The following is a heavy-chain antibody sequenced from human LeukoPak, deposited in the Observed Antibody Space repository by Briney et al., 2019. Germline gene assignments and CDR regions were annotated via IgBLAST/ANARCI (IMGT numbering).Heavy chain of an antibody. V-gene: IGHV3-30*18. J-gene: IGHJ6*02. Sequence: PGRSLRLSCAASGFTFSSYGMHWVRQAPGKGLEWVAVISYDGSNKYYADSVKGRFTISRDNSKNTLYLQMNSLRAEDTAVYYRAKAFYSGGMDVWGQGTTVTVSS. CDR2: ISYDGSNK. D-gene: IGHD2-15*01. CDR1: GFTFSSYG. CDR3: AKAFYSGGMDV.